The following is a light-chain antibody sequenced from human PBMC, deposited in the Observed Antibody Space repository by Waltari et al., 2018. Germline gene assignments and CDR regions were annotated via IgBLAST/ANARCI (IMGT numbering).Light chain of an antibody. J-gene: IGLJ2*01. CDR2: SND. CDR3: AAWDDSLNAVV. Sequence: QSVLTQPPSASETSGQRVTISCSGSSSNIGSKTVNWYQQLPGTAPKLLIYSNDKRPSGVPARFSGSKSGTSGSLAISGLQSEDEAEYYCAAWDDSLNAVVFGGGTKVTVL. V-gene: IGLV1-44*01. CDR1: SSNIGSKT.